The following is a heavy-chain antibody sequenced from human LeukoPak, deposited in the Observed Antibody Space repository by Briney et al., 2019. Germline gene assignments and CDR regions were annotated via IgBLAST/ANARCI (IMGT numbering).Heavy chain of an antibody. CDR2: LDPNNGDT. D-gene: IGHD1-14*01. Sequence: GASVKVSCKASAYTFTGYYLHWVRQAPGQGFQWMGWLDPNNGDTEYAQKFQGRVTMTRDRSISTAYMNPGRLTSDDTAVYYCARRSRNGLDAFDIWGQGTMVTVSS. CDR3: ARRSRNGLDAFDI. CDR1: AYTFTGYY. V-gene: IGHV1-2*02. J-gene: IGHJ3*02.